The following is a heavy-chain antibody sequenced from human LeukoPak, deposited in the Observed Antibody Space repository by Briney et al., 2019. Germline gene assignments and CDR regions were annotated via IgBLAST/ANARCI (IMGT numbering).Heavy chain of an antibody. J-gene: IGHJ6*03. CDR1: GGSISSYC. CDR3: ARVPRSYYYYYYMDV. CDR2: IYYSGSS. V-gene: IGHV4-59*01. Sequence: SETLSLTCTVSGGSISSYCWSWIRQPPGKGLEWLGYIYYSGSSNYNPSLKSRVTMSADTSKNQFSLKLSSVTAADTAVYYCARVPRSYYYYYYMDVWGKGTTVTVSS.